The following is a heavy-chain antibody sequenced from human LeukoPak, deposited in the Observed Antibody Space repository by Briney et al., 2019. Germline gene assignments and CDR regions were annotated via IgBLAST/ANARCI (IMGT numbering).Heavy chain of an antibody. CDR3: ARQLGSTTNFDY. CDR2: VYYRGST. J-gene: IGHJ4*02. CDR1: GGPINSYF. Sequence: SETLSLTCTVSGGPINSYFWSWIRQPPGKGLEWIGYVYYRGSTNYNPSLKTRVTISLGTSKNQFSLMLSSVTAADTAVYYCARQLGSTTNFDYWGQGTLVTVSS. D-gene: IGHD2/OR15-2a*01. V-gene: IGHV4-59*08.